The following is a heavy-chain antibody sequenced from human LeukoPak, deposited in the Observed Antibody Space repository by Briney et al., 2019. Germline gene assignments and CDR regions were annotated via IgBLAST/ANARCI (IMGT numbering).Heavy chain of an antibody. Sequence: GGSLRLSCAASGFTFDDYGMSWVRQALGKGLEWVSGINWNGGSTGYADSVKGRFTISRDNAKNSLYLQMNSLRAEDTALYHCARSRGSGYYDYWGQGTLVTVSS. CDR2: INWNGGST. V-gene: IGHV3-20*01. CDR1: GFTFDDYG. J-gene: IGHJ4*02. D-gene: IGHD3-22*01. CDR3: ARSRGSGYYDY.